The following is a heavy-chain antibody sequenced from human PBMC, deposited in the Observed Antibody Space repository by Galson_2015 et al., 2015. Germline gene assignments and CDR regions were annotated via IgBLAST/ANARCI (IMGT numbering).Heavy chain of an antibody. CDR3: TTDCSGGSCDSSGAPTVD. CDR2: IKSKTDGGTT. CDR1: GFTFSNAW. J-gene: IGHJ4*02. Sequence: SLRLSCAASGFTFSNAWMSWVRQAPGKGLEWVGRIKSKTDGGTTDYAAPVKGRFTISRDDSKNTLYLQMNSLKTEDTAVYYCTTDCSGGSCDSSGAPTVDWGQGTLVTVSS. D-gene: IGHD2-15*01. V-gene: IGHV3-15*01.